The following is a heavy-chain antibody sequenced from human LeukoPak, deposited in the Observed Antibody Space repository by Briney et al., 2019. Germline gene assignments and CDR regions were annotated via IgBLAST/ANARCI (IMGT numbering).Heavy chain of an antibody. CDR2: VYYSGST. V-gene: IGHV4-59*08. CDR1: GASISSYY. D-gene: IGHD2-2*01. J-gene: IGHJ4*02. Sequence: SETLSLTCPVSGASISSYYWSWIRQPPGKGLEWIGYVYYSGSTDYNPSLKSRVTISVDTSKNQFSLKLSSVTAADTAVYYCARQLGYCSSTSCYADKVDYWGQGTLVTVSS. CDR3: ARQLGYCSSTSCYADKVDY.